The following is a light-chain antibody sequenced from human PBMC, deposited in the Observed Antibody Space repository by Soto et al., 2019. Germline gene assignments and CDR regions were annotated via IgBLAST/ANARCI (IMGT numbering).Light chain of an antibody. V-gene: IGLV2-23*02. CDR1: SNDIGGYNL. CDR2: EAN. Sequence: QSALTQPASVSGSPGQSITISCNGTSNDIGGYNLVSWYQQHPGKAPKLIIYEANKRPSGVSDRFSGSRSGTTASLTISALQAEDEADYSCYSFAGGATFVFGGGTKLTVL. J-gene: IGLJ2*01. CDR3: YSFAGGATFV.